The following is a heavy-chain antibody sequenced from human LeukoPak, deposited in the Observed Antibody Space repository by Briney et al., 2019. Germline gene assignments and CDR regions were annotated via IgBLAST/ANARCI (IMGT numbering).Heavy chain of an antibody. CDR2: ISWDSGSI. CDR1: GFTFDDYA. CDR3: AKDLAVAGTGLDY. D-gene: IGHD6-19*01. V-gene: IGHV3-9*01. Sequence: GGSLRLSCAASGFTFDDYAMHWVRQAPGKGLEWVSGISWDSGSIGYADSVKGRFTISRDNAKNSLYLQMNSLRAEDTALYHCAKDLAVAGTGLDYWGQGTLVTVSS. J-gene: IGHJ4*02.